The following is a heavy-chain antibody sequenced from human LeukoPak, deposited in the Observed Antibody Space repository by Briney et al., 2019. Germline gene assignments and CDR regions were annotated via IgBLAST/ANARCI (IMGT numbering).Heavy chain of an antibody. D-gene: IGHD6-19*01. V-gene: IGHV3-7*01. CDR2: IKQDGSEK. CDR1: GFTFSFYS. Sequence: GGSLRLSCAASGFTFSFYSMNWVRQAPGKGLEWVANIKQDGSEKYYVDSVKGRFSISRDNAKNSLYLQMNSLRAEDTAVYYCASDSGWPPYFEYWGQGTLVTVSS. J-gene: IGHJ4*02. CDR3: ASDSGWPPYFEY.